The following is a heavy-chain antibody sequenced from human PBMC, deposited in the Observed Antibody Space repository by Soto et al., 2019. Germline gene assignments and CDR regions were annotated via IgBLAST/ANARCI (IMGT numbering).Heavy chain of an antibody. J-gene: IGHJ6*02. D-gene: IGHD6-6*01. CDR2: ISAYNGNT. CDR1: GYTFTSYG. V-gene: IGHV1-18*01. CDR3: ARGGRSSSSDYYYYGMDV. Sequence: ASVRVSCKASGYTFTSYGISWVRQAPVQGLEWMGWISAYNGNTNYAQKLQGRVTMTTDTSTSTAYMELRSLRSDDTAVYYCARGGRSSSSDYYYYGMDVWGQGTTVTVSS.